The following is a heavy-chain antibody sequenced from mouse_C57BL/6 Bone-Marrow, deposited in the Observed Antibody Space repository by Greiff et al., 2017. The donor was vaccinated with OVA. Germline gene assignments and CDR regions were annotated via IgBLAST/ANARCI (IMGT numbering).Heavy chain of an antibody. CDR2: ISDGGSYT. V-gene: IGHV5-4*01. J-gene: IGHJ2*01. CDR1: GFTFSSYA. Sequence: EVHLVESGGGLVKPGGSLKLSCAASGFTFSSYAMSWVRQTPEKRLEWVATISDGGSYTYYPDNVKGRFTISRDNAKNNLYLQMSHLKSEDTAMYYCARDQYSNYGYWGQGTTLTVSS. D-gene: IGHD2-5*01. CDR3: ARDQYSNYGY.